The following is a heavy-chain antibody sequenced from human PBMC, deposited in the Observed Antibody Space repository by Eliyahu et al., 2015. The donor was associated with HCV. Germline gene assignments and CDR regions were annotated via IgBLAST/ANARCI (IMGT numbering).Heavy chain of an antibody. D-gene: IGHD2-15*01. CDR1: GXRFGXYA. V-gene: IGHV3-49*05. J-gene: IGHJ5*02. Sequence: EVQLEESGGDLVKPGRSLRLSCTXSGXRFGXYAMSWFXQAPGEAXEWVGFIRSETYGGTKEYAASVKGRFTISRDDSKSIAYLQMNSLKSEDTAVYYCARGGRYCSGGSCYTNWFAPWGQGTLVTVSS. CDR3: ARGGRYCSGGSCYTNWFAP. CDR2: IRSETYGGTK.